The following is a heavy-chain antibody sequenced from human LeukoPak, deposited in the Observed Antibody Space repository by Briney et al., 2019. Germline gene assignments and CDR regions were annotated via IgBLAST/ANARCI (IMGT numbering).Heavy chain of an antibody. D-gene: IGHD2-2*01. CDR1: GYTFTGYY. J-gene: IGHJ6*02. Sequence: ASVKVSCKASGYTFTGYYMHWVRQAPGQGLEWMGWINPNSGGTNYAQKFQGRVTMTRDTSISTAYMELSRLRSDDTAVYYCAREVGGPSTSRYYYYGMDVWGQGTRSPSP. CDR3: AREVGGPSTSRYYYYGMDV. CDR2: INPNSGGT. V-gene: IGHV1-2*02.